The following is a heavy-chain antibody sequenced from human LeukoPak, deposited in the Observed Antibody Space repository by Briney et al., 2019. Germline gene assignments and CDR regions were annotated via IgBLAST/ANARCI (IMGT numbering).Heavy chain of an antibody. Sequence: GGSLGLSCAASGFTFSSYAMSWVRQAPGKGLEWVSAISGSGGSTYYADSVKGRFTISRDNSKNTLYLQMNSLRAEDTAVYYCAKLGYCSSTSCYAPYWGQGTLVTVSS. CDR3: AKLGYCSSTSCYAPY. V-gene: IGHV3-23*01. CDR1: GFTFSSYA. CDR2: ISGSGGST. J-gene: IGHJ4*02. D-gene: IGHD2-2*01.